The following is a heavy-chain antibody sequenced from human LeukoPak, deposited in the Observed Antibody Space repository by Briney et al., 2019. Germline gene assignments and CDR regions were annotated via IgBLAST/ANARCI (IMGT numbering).Heavy chain of an antibody. Sequence: GGSLKISCKGSGYSFTSYWIGWVRQMPGKGLEWMGIIYPGDSDTRYSPSFQGQVTISADKSISTAYLQWSSLKASDTAMYYCARVARTRDKDYYDSSGYYDVWFDPWGQGTLVAVSS. D-gene: IGHD3-22*01. CDR1: GYSFTSYW. V-gene: IGHV5-51*01. CDR2: IYPGDSDT. J-gene: IGHJ5*02. CDR3: ARVARTRDKDYYDSSGYYDVWFDP.